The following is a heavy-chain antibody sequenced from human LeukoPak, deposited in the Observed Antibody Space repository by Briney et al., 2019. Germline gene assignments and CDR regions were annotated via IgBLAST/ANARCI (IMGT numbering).Heavy chain of an antibody. CDR2: ISAYNGNT. D-gene: IGHD3-10*01. CDR1: GYTFTSYG. V-gene: IGHV1-18*01. CDR3: ARDSEYYYGSGSYYIEKYFDY. Sequence: ASVKVSCKASGYTFTSYGISWMRQAPGQGLEWMGWISAYNGNTNYAQKLQGRVTMTTDTSTSTAYMELRSLRSDDTAVYYCARDSEYYYGSGSYYIEKYFDYWGQGTLVTVSS. J-gene: IGHJ4*02.